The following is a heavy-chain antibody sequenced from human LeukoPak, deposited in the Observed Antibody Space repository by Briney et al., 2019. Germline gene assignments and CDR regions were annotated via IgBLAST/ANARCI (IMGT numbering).Heavy chain of an antibody. CDR2: ISWNSGSI. D-gene: IGHD3-10*01. CDR1: GFTFDDYA. CDR3: AKDWTRLGLIAHYYGSGSYPHFDY. Sequence: GGSLRLSCAASGFTFDDYAMHWVRQAPGKGLEWVSGISWNSGSIGYADSVKGRFTISRDNSKNTLYLQMNSLRAEDTAVYYCAKDWTRLGLIAHYYGSGSYPHFDYWGQGTLVTVSS. V-gene: IGHV3-9*01. J-gene: IGHJ4*02.